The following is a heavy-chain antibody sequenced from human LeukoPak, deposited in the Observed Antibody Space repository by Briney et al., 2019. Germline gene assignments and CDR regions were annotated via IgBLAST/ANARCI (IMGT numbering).Heavy chain of an antibody. V-gene: IGHV4-34*01. CDR1: GGSFSGYS. D-gene: IGHD6-19*01. CDR3: ARVSRWFLAVAGYADY. CDR2: SNHRGST. Sequence: SETLSLTCAFSGGSFSGYSWSWIRQTPGQGLEWLGESNHRGSTNYNPSPKSRVTISVDASKSQFSLKLSSVTAADTAVYYCARVSRWFLAVAGYADYWGQGTQVTVSS. J-gene: IGHJ4*02.